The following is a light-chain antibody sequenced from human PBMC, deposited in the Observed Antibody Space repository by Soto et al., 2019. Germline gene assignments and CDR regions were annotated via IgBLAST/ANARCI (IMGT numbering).Light chain of an antibody. V-gene: IGKV1-39*01. CDR1: QSISTY. J-gene: IGKJ4*01. CDR2: ATS. CDR3: QQSYSTPRT. Sequence: DIQMTQSPSSLSASVGDRVTITCRASQSISTYLHWYQQKPGTAPKLLIYATSNLQSGVPSRFSGSGSGTDFTLTINSLQPEDFATYYCQQSYSTPRTFGGGTKVDIK.